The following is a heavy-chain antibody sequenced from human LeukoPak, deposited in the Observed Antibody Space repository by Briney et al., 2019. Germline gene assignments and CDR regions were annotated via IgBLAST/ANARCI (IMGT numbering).Heavy chain of an antibody. CDR2: IWYDGSNK. D-gene: IGHD3-10*01. CDR3: AKGGRSRNDAFDI. Sequence: GRSLRLSCAASGFTFSSYGMHWVRQAPGKGLEWVAVIWYDGSNKYYADSVKGRFTISRDNSKNTLYLQMNSLRAGDTAVYYCAKGGRSRNDAFDIWGQGTMVTVSS. CDR1: GFTFSSYG. J-gene: IGHJ3*02. V-gene: IGHV3-33*06.